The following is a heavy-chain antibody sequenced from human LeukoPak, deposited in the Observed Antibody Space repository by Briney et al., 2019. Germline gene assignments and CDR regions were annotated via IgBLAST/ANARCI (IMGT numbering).Heavy chain of an antibody. CDR2: ISSSSSYI. CDR1: GFTFSSYS. J-gene: IGHJ4*02. Sequence: GGSLRLSCAASGFTFSSYSMNWVRQAPGKGLEWVSSISSSSSYIYYADSLKGRFTISRDNAKNSLYLQMNSLRAEDTAVYYCASEYYFDYWGQGTLVIVSS. CDR3: ASEYYFDY. V-gene: IGHV3-21*01.